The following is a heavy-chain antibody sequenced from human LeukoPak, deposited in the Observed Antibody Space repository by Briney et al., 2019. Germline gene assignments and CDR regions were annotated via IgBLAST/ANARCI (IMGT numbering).Heavy chain of an antibody. Sequence: SETLSLTCAVYGGSFSGYYWSWIRQPPGKGLEWIGEINHSGSTNYNPSLKSRVTISVDTSKNQFSLQLNSVTPEDTAVYYCASGGDFIVATTYFDYWGQGTLVTVSS. J-gene: IGHJ4*02. D-gene: IGHD5-12*01. CDR2: INHSGST. CDR3: ASGGDFIVATTYFDY. V-gene: IGHV4-34*01. CDR1: GGSFSGYY.